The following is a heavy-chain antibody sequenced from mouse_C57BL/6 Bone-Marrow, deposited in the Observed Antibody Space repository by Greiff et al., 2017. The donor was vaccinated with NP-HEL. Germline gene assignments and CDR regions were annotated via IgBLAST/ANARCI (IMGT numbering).Heavy chain of an antibody. Sequence: EVQGVESGGGLVKPGGSLKLSCAASGFTFSSYAMSWVRQTPEKRLEWVATISDGGSYTYYPDNVKGRFTISRDNAKNNLYLQMSHLKSEDTAMYYCARDRSYYGSSPPFAYWGQGTLVTVSA. CDR2: ISDGGSYT. D-gene: IGHD1-1*01. J-gene: IGHJ3*01. CDR1: GFTFSSYA. V-gene: IGHV5-4*01. CDR3: ARDRSYYGSSPPFAY.